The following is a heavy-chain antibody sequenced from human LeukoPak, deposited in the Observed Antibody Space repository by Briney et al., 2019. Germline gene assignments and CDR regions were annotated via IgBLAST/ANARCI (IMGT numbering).Heavy chain of an antibody. D-gene: IGHD3-10*01. Sequence: GGSLRLSCAVSGFTLSNFWMHWVRQAPGKGLVWVSRINTDGSTTYYADSVKGRFTISRDNAKNTVYLQMNSLRAEDTAVYYCNPGGGQGTLVTVSS. CDR1: GFTLSNFW. V-gene: IGHV3-74*01. CDR2: INTDGSTT. J-gene: IGHJ4*02. CDR3: NPG.